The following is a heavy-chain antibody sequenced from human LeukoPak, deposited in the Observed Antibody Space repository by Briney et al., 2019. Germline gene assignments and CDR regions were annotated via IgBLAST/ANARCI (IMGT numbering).Heavy chain of an antibody. J-gene: IGHJ3*02. D-gene: IGHD2-15*01. V-gene: IGHV4-34*01. CDR2: INHSGST. CDR3: ARGRRGGGWYWNAFDI. Sequence: PSETLSLTCAVYGGSFSGYYWSWIRQPPGKGLEWIGEINHSGSTNYNPSLKSRVTISVDTSKNQFSLKLSSVTAADTAVYYCARGRRGGGWYWNAFDIWGQGTMVTVSS. CDR1: GGSFSGYY.